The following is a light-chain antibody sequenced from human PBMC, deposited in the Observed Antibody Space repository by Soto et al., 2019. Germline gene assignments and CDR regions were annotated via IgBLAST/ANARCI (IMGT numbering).Light chain of an antibody. Sequence: EIVLTQSPGTLSLSPGEGATLSCRASQSISSTFLAWYQHKPGQAPRVLIYGASRRAAGIPDRFSGSGSGTDFTLTISRLEPEDFAVYYCQQYEGSWTFGRGTKVEVK. CDR3: QQYEGSWT. J-gene: IGKJ1*01. V-gene: IGKV3-20*01. CDR2: GAS. CDR1: QSISSTF.